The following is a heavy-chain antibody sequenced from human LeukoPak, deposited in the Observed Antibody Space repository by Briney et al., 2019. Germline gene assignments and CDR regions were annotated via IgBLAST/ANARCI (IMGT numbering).Heavy chain of an antibody. J-gene: IGHJ4*02. CDR3: ARDSSSGVRYFDY. CDR2: IWYDESNK. Sequence: GGSLRLSCAASGFTFSNYGMHWARQAPGKGLEWVAVIWYDESNKYYADSVKGRFTVSRDNSKNTLYLQMNSLRAEDTAVYYCARDSSSGVRYFDYWGQGTLVTVSS. D-gene: IGHD6-25*01. CDR1: GFTFSNYG. V-gene: IGHV3-33*01.